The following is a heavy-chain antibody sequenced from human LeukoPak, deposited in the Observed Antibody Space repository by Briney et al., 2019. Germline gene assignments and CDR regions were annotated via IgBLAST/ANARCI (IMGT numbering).Heavy chain of an antibody. J-gene: IGHJ4*02. Sequence: PSETLSLTCTVSGDSISNGGSISNGGHSWSWIRQFPGKGLEWIGYIYHSGNTYYNPSLERRDTMSIDTSNNRFSLKLNSVTAADTAVYYCARDTRIEWLRFLDYWGQGTLVTVSS. CDR1: GDSISNGGSISNGGHS. D-gene: IGHD5-12*01. CDR3: ARDTRIEWLRFLDY. CDR2: IYHSGNT. V-gene: IGHV4-31*03.